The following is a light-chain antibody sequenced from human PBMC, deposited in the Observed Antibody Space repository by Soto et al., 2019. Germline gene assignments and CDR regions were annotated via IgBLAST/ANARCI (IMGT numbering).Light chain of an antibody. CDR1: QSVSSY. Sequence: EIVLTQSPATLSLSPGERATLSCRASQSVSSYLAWYQQKPGQTPRLLIYDASNRATGIPVRFSGSGSGTDFTLTISSLEPEDFAIYYCQQRSTWTFGQGTKVEI. J-gene: IGKJ1*01. V-gene: IGKV3-11*01. CDR3: QQRSTWT. CDR2: DAS.